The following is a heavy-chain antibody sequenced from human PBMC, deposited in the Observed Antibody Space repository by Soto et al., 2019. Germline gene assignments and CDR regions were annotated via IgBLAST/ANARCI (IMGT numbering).Heavy chain of an antibody. CDR3: ARLTTTVFYYYYYGVDV. CDR1: GGTFSSYA. D-gene: IGHD4-4*01. Sequence: SVKVSCKASGGTFSSYAISWVRQAPGQGLEWMGGIIPIFGTANYAQKFQGRVTITADKSTSTAYMELSSLRSEDTAVYYCARLTTTVFYYYYYGVDVWGQGTTVTVSS. V-gene: IGHV1-69*06. CDR2: IIPIFGTA. J-gene: IGHJ6*02.